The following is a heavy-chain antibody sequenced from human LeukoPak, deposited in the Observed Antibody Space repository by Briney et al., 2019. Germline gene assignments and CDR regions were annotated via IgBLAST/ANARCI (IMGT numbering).Heavy chain of an antibody. D-gene: IGHD3-3*01. CDR2: MNPNSGNT. Sequence: GASVKVSCKXSGYTFTSYDINWVRQATGQGLEWMGRMNPNSGNTGYAQKFQGRVTMTRNTSISTAYMELSSLRSEDTAVYYCARWRTYDFWSGYYRVFDYWGQGTLVTVSS. CDR3: ARWRTYDFWSGYYRVFDY. J-gene: IGHJ4*02. CDR1: GYTFTSYD. V-gene: IGHV1-8*01.